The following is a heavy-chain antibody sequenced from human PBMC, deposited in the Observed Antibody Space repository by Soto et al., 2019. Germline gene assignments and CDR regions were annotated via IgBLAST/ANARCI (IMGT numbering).Heavy chain of an antibody. Sequence: LRLSCAASGFTFSSYSMNWVRQAPGKGLEWVSYISSSSSTIYYADSVKGRLTISRDNAKNSLYLQMNSLRDEDTAVYYCARIKLRFKYYYYGMDVWGQGTTVTVSS. CDR1: GFTFSSYS. CDR2: ISSSSSTI. J-gene: IGHJ6*02. D-gene: IGHD3-3*01. V-gene: IGHV3-48*02. CDR3: ARIKLRFKYYYYGMDV.